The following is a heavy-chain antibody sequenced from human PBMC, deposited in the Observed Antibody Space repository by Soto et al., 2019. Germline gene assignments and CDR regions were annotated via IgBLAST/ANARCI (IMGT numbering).Heavy chain of an antibody. J-gene: IGHJ5*02. CDR2: ISHDGISK. CDR3: GFLTNGTSP. V-gene: IGHV3-30*03. D-gene: IGHD2-8*01. Sequence: GGSLRLSCAASGFTFSSYDIHWVRQAPGKGLEWVTVISHDGISKYYTDSVRGRFTISRDNSENTLYLQMNSLRPEDRAVYYCGFLTNGTSPWGQGTLVTVSS. CDR1: GFTFSSYD.